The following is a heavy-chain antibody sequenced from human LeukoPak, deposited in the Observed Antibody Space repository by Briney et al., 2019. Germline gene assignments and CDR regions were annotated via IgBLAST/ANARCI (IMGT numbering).Heavy chain of an antibody. J-gene: IGHJ4*02. Sequence: PGGSLRLSCAASGFTFSSYGMQWVRQSPGKGLEWVAVISYEGSNRYYADSVKGRLTISRDNSKNTLYLQMNSLRAEDTAVYYCAKDFRAGGPHYFDYWGQGTLVTVCS. D-gene: IGHD1-14*01. CDR3: AKDFRAGGPHYFDY. CDR1: GFTFSSYG. V-gene: IGHV3-30*18. CDR2: ISYEGSNR.